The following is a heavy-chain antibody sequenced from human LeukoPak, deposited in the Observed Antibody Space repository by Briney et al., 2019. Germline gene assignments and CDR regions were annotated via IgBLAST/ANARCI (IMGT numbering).Heavy chain of an antibody. D-gene: IGHD1-7*01. CDR2: IYPGDSDT. Sequence: GESLKISCKGSGYSFTSYWIGWVRQMPGKGLEWMGIIYPGDSDTGYSPSFQGQVTISADKSISTAYLQWSSLKASDTAMYYCARQVELPKTYYYYMDVWGKGTTVTVSS. V-gene: IGHV5-51*01. CDR1: GYSFTSYW. CDR3: ARQVELPKTYYYYMDV. J-gene: IGHJ6*03.